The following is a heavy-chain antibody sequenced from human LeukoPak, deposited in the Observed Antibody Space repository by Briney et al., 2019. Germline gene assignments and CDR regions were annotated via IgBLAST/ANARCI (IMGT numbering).Heavy chain of an antibody. V-gene: IGHV4-38-2*02. J-gene: IGHJ6*03. CDR2: IYHSGST. CDR1: GYSISSGYY. D-gene: IGHD6-6*01. CDR3: ARHTTARPYYYYYFMDV. Sequence: SETLSLTCTVSGYSISSGYYWGWIRQPPGKGLEWIGSIYHSGSTYYNPSLKSRVTISVDTSKNQFSLKLSSVTAADTAVYYCARHTTARPYYYYYFMDVWGTGTTVTVSS.